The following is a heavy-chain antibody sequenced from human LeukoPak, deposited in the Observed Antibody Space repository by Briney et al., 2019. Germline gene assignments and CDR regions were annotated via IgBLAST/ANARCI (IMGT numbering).Heavy chain of an antibody. V-gene: IGHV4-38-2*02. J-gene: IGHJ4*02. CDR2: INHSGST. CDR3: ARRLKTVVAEFYFDY. Sequence: SETLSLTCTVSGYSISSGYYWGWIRQAPGKGLEWIGEINHSGSTNYNPSLKSRVTISGDTSKNQFSLKLSSVTAADTAVYYCARRLKTVVAEFYFDYWGQGTLVTVSS. D-gene: IGHD3-22*01. CDR1: GYSISSGYY.